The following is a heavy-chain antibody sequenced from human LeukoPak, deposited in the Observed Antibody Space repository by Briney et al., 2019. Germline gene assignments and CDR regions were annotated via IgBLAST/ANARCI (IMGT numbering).Heavy chain of an antibody. V-gene: IGHV4-61*02. Sequence: SQTLSLTCTVSGGSISSGSYYWSWIRQPAGKGLEWIGRIYSSGSTNYNPSLKSRVTISVDTSKNQFSLKLRSVTAADTAVYYCAGEGNTMVRGVIVAYYMDVWGKGTTVTISS. CDR1: GGSISSGSYY. D-gene: IGHD3-10*01. CDR3: AGEGNTMVRGVIVAYYMDV. J-gene: IGHJ6*03. CDR2: IYSSGST.